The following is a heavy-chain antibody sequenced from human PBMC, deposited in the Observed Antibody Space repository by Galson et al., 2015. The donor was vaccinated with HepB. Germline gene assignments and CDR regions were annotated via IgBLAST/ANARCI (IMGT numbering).Heavy chain of an antibody. D-gene: IGHD2-8*01. J-gene: IGHJ3*02. CDR2: IKQDGSEK. Sequence: SLRLSCAASGFTFSSYWMSWVRQAPGKGLEWVANIKQDGSEKYYVDSVKGRFTISRDNAKNSLYLQMNSLRAEDTPVYYCARALAPLIDDAFDIWGQGTMVTVSS. CDR3: ARALAPLIDDAFDI. V-gene: IGHV3-7*03. CDR1: GFTFSSYW.